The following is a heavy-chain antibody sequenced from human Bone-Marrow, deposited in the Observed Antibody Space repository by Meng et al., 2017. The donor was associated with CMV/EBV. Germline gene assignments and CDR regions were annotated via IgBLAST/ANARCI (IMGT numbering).Heavy chain of an antibody. D-gene: IGHD2-8*02. Sequence: SETLSLTCAAYGGSFSDYYWSWIRQPPGKGLEWIGEINHRGSTNYNPSLKSRVTISVDTSKNQFSLKLSSVTAADTAVYYCTRSDCPDTFCSIDYWGQGTLVTVSS. J-gene: IGHJ4*02. CDR3: TRSDCPDTFCSIDY. CDR1: GGSFSDYY. CDR2: INHRGST. V-gene: IGHV4-34*01.